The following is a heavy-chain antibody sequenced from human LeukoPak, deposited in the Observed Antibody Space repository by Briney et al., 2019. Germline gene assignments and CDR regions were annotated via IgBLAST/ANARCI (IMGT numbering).Heavy chain of an antibody. CDR2: ITGSSSCI. CDR1: GFTFSSYS. D-gene: IGHD4-17*01. J-gene: IGHJ5*02. V-gene: IGHV3-21*01. Sequence: GGSLRLSCAASGFTFSSYSMNWVRQAPGKGLEWVSSITGSSSCIYYADSVRGRFTISRDNAKNSLYLQMNSLRAEDTAVYYCAKDLTVTSTCYFDLWGQGTLVTVSS. CDR3: AKDLTVTSTCYFDL.